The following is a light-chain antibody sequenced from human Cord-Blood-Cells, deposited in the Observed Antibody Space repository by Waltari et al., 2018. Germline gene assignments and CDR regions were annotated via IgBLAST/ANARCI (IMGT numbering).Light chain of an antibody. J-gene: IGKJ4*01. CDR1: QSSSSY. Sequence: DIQMTQSPSSLSASVGARVTITCRASQSSSSYLNWYQQKPGKAPKLLIYAASSLQSGVPSRFSGSGSGTDFTLTISSLQPEDFATYYCQQGYSTPLTFGGGTKVEIK. CDR2: AAS. V-gene: IGKV1-39*01. CDR3: QQGYSTPLT.